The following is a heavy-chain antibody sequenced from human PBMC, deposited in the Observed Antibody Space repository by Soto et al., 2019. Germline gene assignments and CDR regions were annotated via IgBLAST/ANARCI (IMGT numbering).Heavy chain of an antibody. V-gene: IGHV3-21*01. J-gene: IGHJ5*02. CDR3: TRDASRDSSARGWFDP. CDR2: ISSNSAYI. Sequence: AWSLGLSCSASGLPFLSFTMNWVRPTPGKGLEWVSTISSNSAYIYYTDALRGRFTISRDNAKNSLHLQMNSLRAEDTAVYYCTRDASRDSSARGWFDPWGPGTLVTVSA. D-gene: IGHD6-13*01. CDR1: GLPFLSFT.